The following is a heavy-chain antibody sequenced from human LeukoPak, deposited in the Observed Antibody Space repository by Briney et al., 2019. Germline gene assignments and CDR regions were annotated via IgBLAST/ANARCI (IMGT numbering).Heavy chain of an antibody. V-gene: IGHV3-53*01. CDR2: IYSGGST. J-gene: IGHJ4*02. Sequence: GGFLRLSCAASGFTFSSYAMHWVRQAPGKGLEWVSVIYSGGSTYYADSVKGRFTISRDNSKNTLYLQMNSLRAEDTAVYYCARARGYLVFDYWGQGTLVTVSS. D-gene: IGHD2-2*03. CDR3: ARARGYLVFDY. CDR1: GFTFSSYA.